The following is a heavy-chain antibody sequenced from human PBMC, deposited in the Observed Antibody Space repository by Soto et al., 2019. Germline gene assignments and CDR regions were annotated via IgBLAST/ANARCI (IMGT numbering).Heavy chain of an antibody. J-gene: IGHJ4*02. CDR1: GGSISSYY. CDR3: ARWGYDYGDPPHDY. CDR2: IYYSGST. V-gene: IGHV4-59*08. Sequence: SETLSLTCTVSGGSISSYYWSWIRQPPGKGLEWIGYIYYSGSTNYNPSLKSRVTISVDTSKNQFSLKLSSVTAADTAVYYCARWGYDYGDPPHDYWGQGTLVTVSS. D-gene: IGHD4-17*01.